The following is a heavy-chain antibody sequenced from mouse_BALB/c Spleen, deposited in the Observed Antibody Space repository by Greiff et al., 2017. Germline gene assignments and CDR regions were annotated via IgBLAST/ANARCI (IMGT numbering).Heavy chain of an antibody. CDR1: GFTFSDYY. Sequence: EVKVEESGGGLVKPGGSLKLSCAASGFTFSDYYMYWVRQTPEKRLEWVATISDGGSYTYYPDSVKGRFTISRDNAKNNLYLQMSSLKSEDTAMYYCARPFYDGYYAYWGQGTLVTVSA. CDR2: ISDGGSYT. J-gene: IGHJ3*01. D-gene: IGHD2-3*01. V-gene: IGHV5-4*02. CDR3: ARPFYDGYYAY.